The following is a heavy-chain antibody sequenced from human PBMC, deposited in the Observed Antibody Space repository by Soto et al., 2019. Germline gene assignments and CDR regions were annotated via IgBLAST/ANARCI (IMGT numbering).Heavy chain of an antibody. D-gene: IGHD3-16*01. Sequence: PSENLSLTCTVSGGSVSSGSYYWSWIRQPPGKGLEWIGYIYYSGSTNYNPSLKSRVTISVDTSKNQFSLKLSSVTAADTAVYYCSRVTLRRPPRSILLWGQGTLVTVST. CDR3: SRVTLRRPPRSILL. J-gene: IGHJ4*02. V-gene: IGHV4-61*01. CDR2: IYYSGST. CDR1: GGSVSSGSYY.